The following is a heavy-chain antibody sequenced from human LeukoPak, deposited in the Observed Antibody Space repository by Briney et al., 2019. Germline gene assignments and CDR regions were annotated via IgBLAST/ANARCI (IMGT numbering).Heavy chain of an antibody. CDR2: IGISSNKI. CDR3: ARGSVAGNHAFDI. CDR1: GFTLRSYT. D-gene: IGHD6-19*01. J-gene: IGHJ3*02. Sequence: GGSLRLSCAASGFTLRSYTMNWVRQAPGKGLEWVSSIGISSNKIYYADSVKGRFIISRDNAKNSLYLQMNSLRAGDTAVYYCARGSVAGNHAFDIWGQGTMVTVSS. V-gene: IGHV3-21*01.